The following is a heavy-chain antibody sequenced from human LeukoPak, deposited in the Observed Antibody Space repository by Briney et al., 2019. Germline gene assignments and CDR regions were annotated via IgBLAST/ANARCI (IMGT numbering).Heavy chain of an antibody. Sequence: GGSLRLSCAASGFTFSGYDMNWVRQAPGKGLEWVSFITRSRGTIYYADYVKGTFTVSRDNAESPLYLLMNSLRDEDRPVYSCVRDKLGGAFDVWGHGTMVTVSS. D-gene: IGHD1-7*01. CDR1: GFTFSGYD. CDR3: VRDKLGGAFDV. CDR2: ITRSRGTI. V-gene: IGHV3-48*02. J-gene: IGHJ3*01.